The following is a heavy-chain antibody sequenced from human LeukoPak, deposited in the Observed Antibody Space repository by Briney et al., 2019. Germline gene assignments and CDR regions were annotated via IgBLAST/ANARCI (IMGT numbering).Heavy chain of an antibody. CDR3: SGGGPRGTYFIDN. CDR2: IGTKAVNYAT. V-gene: IGHV3-73*01. Sequence: LAGGSLRLSCAASEFTFSGSTIHWVRQASGKGLEWVGRIGTKAVNYATTYAESVKVRFTISRDDSKNTAYLQMNSLKTEDTAVYFCSGGGPRGTYFIDNWGQGTLISVSS. D-gene: IGHD1-26*01. CDR1: EFTFSGST. J-gene: IGHJ4*02.